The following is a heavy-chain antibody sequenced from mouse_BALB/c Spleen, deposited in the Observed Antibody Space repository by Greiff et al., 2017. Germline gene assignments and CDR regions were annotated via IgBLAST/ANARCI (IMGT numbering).Heavy chain of an antibody. Sequence: EVKLVESGGGLVQPGGSLKLSCAASGFTFSSYGMSWVRQTPDKRLELVATINSNGGSTYYPDSVKGRFTISRDNAKNTLYLQMSSLKSEDTAMYYCTRGDYDGFAYWGQGTLVTVSA. D-gene: IGHD2-4*01. CDR2: INSNGGST. CDR3: TRGDYDGFAY. CDR1: GFTFSSYG. V-gene: IGHV5-6-3*01. J-gene: IGHJ3*01.